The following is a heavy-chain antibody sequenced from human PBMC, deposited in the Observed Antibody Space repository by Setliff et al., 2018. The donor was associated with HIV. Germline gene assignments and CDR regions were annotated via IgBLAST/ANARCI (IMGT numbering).Heavy chain of an antibody. CDR1: SGSFSGYR. J-gene: IGHJ4*02. D-gene: IGHD3-22*01. CDR3: ARSDYYDSTGYEGLDS. CDR2: INHRGST. V-gene: IGHV4-34*01. Sequence: SETLSLTCAVYSGSFSGYRWTWIRQPPGKGLEWIGEINHRGSTTYNPSLRSRVTISVDTSKNQFSLKLNSVTAADTAVYYCARSDYYDSTGYEGLDSWGRGTLVTVSS.